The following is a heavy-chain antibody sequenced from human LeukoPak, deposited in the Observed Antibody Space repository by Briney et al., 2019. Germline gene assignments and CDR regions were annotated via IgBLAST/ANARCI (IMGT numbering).Heavy chain of an antibody. V-gene: IGHV3-48*01. CDR3: ARHVSGRWELFFDS. Sequence: GGSLRLSCAASGFSFTTYNMNWVRQAPGKGLEWLSCIRSSGSVMFYADSVKGRFTISRDNAKNSLYLQMNSLRAEDTAVYYCARHVSGRWELFFDSWGQGALVTVSS. CDR1: GFSFTTYN. CDR2: IRSSGSVM. D-gene: IGHD4-23*01. J-gene: IGHJ4*02.